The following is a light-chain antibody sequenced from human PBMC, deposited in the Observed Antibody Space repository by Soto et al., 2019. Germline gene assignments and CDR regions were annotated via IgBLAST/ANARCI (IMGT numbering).Light chain of an antibody. CDR2: QVS. J-gene: IGLJ1*01. V-gene: IGLV2-14*01. CDR1: SSDLGGYNF. CDR3: CSHTSSSPYV. Sequence: QSVLTQPASVSGSPGQSITISCTGTSSDLGGYNFVSWYQHHPCKAPKLMIYQVSNRPSGVSNRFSGSKSGNTASLTISGLQAEDEADYYCCSHTSSSPYVFGTGTKVTVL.